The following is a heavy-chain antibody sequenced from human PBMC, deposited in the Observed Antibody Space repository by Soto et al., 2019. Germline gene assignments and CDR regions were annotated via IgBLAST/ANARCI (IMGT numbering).Heavy chain of an antibody. Sequence: QDQLVQSGAEVKKPGSSVKVSCKASGGTFSSYTISWVRQATGQGLEWMGRIIPILGIANYAQKFQGSVTITADKSPSTAYMELSSLRSEETAVYDCQHIPNYWGQGTLVTVSS. CDR3: QHIPNY. CDR2: IIPILGIA. CDR1: GGTFSSYT. V-gene: IGHV1-69*02. D-gene: IGHD2-21*01. J-gene: IGHJ4*01.